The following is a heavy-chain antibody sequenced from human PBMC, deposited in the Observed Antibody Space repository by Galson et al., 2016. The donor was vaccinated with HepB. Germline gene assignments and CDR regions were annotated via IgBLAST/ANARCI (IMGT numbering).Heavy chain of an antibody. D-gene: IGHD6-19*01. CDR2: ISRSSSYI. CDR3: ARMRYSSGWLDGFDI. CDR1: GFTFSDYY. Sequence: SLRLSCAASGFTFSDYYMSWIRQAPGKGLERISYISRSSSYIIYADSVKGRFTISRDDAKKSLYLQMNSLRAEDTAVYYCARMRYSSGWLDGFDIWGQGTMVTVSS. V-gene: IGHV3-11*06. J-gene: IGHJ3*02.